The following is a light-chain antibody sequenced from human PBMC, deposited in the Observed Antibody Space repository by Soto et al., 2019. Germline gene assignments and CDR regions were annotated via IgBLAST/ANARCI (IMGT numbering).Light chain of an antibody. J-gene: IGLJ1*01. CDR2: EVS. CDR1: SSDVGGYNY. V-gene: IGLV2-14*01. Sequence: SVLTQPASVSGSPGQSITISCTGTSSDVGGYNYVSWYQQHPGKAPKLIIYEVSNRPSGVSKRFSGSKSGNTASLTISGLQAEDEADYYCSLYTSSTTYIFGTGTKVTVL. CDR3: SLYTSSTTYI.